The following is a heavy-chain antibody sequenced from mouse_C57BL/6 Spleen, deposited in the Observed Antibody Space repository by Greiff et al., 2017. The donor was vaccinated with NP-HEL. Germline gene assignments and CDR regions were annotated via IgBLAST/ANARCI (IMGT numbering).Heavy chain of an antibody. CDR3: ARIDYYGSSYDYYFDY. CDR1: GFSLSTFGMG. J-gene: IGHJ2*01. CDR2: IWWDDDK. V-gene: IGHV8-8*01. Sequence: QVTLKESGPGILQPSQTLSLTCSFSGFSLSTFGMGVGWIRQPSGKGLEWLAHIWWDDDKYYNPALKSRLTISKDTSKNQLFLKIANVDTADTATYYCARIDYYGSSYDYYFDYWGQGTTLTVSS. D-gene: IGHD1-1*01.